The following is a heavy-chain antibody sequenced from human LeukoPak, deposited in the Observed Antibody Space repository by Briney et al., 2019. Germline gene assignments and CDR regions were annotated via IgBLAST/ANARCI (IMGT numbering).Heavy chain of an antibody. D-gene: IGHD6-19*01. CDR2: INPNSGGT. V-gene: IGHV1-2*02. Sequence: ASVKVSCKASGYTFTGYYMHWVRQAPGQGLGGRGWINPNSGGTNYAQKFQGRVTMTRDTSISTAYMELSRLRSDDTAVYYCARSSRIAVAGTGGRFDPWGQGTLVTVSS. J-gene: IGHJ5*02. CDR3: ARSSRIAVAGTGGRFDP. CDR1: GYTFTGYY.